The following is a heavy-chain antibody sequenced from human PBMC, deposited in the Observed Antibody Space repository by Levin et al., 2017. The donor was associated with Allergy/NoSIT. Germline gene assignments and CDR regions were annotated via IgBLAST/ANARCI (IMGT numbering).Heavy chain of an antibody. CDR3: ARGHYYYMDV. CDR2: IKWNGGST. CDR1: GFTFDDYG. Sequence: LSLTCAASGFTFDDYGMSWVRQAPGKGLEWVSGIKWNGGSTGYADSVKGRFTISRDNAKNSLYLQMNSLRAEDTALYYCARGHYYYMDVWGKGTTVTVSS. V-gene: IGHV3-20*04. J-gene: IGHJ6*03.